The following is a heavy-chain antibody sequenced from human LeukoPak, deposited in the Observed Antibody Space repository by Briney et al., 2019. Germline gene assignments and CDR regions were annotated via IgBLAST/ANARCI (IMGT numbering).Heavy chain of an antibody. CDR1: GFSFSSYS. Sequence: GGSLRLSCAASGFSFSSYSITWVRQAPGKGLEWVSSISNSGSYTYYADSVKGRFTISRDNAKSSLYLQMNSLRAEDTAVYYCARDITYGSGSGGNDYWGQGTLVTVSS. CDR2: ISNSGSYT. CDR3: ARDITYGSGSGGNDY. D-gene: IGHD3-10*01. V-gene: IGHV3-21*01. J-gene: IGHJ4*02.